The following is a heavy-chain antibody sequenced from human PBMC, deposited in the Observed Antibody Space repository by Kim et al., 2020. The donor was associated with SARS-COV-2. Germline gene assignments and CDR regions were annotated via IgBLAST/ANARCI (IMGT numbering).Heavy chain of an antibody. V-gene: IGHV1-2*02. CDR2: INPNSGAT. CDR3: ARGTEEGSSSWPNEY. D-gene: IGHD6-13*01. Sequence: ASVKVSCKASGYTFNAYYMHWVRQAPGQGLEWMGWINPNSGATEYAQNFQGRVNMTRDTSINTVYMELSSLRSDDTAVYYCARGTEEGSSSWPNEYWGQGTLVTVSS. J-gene: IGHJ4*02. CDR1: GYTFNAYY.